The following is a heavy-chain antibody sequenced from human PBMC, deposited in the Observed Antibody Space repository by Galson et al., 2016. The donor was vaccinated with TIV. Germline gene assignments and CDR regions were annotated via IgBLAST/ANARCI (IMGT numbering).Heavy chain of an antibody. CDR2: IISIFGVP. Sequence: SVKVSCKASGVTFSSYAISWVRQAPGQGLEWMGGIISIFGVPNYAQKFQGRVTITADESTKTAYMDLSSLRSDDTAVYYCARVRESAYYRNHYYYMDVWGKGTSVTVSS. V-gene: IGHV1-69*13. J-gene: IGHJ6*03. D-gene: IGHD3-10*01. CDR3: ARVRESAYYRNHYYYMDV. CDR1: GVTFSSYA.